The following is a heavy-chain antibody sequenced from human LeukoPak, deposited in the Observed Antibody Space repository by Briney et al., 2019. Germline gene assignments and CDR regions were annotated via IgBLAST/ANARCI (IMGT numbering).Heavy chain of an antibody. CDR2: ISAYNGNT. Sequence: ASVKVSCKASGYTFTSYGISWVRQAPGEGIEWMGWISAYNGNTNYAQKLQGRVTMTTDTSTSTAYMELRSLRSDDTAVYYCARDSTTMVRGVIIKGFDYWGQGTLVTVSS. CDR3: ARDSTTMVRGVIIKGFDY. D-gene: IGHD3-10*01. V-gene: IGHV1-18*01. J-gene: IGHJ4*02. CDR1: GYTFTSYG.